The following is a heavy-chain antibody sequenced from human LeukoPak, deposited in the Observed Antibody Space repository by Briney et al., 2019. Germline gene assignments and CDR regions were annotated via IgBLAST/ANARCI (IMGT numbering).Heavy chain of an antibody. J-gene: IGHJ6*03. CDR1: GFTFSSYA. CDR3: ARDSGVRGVPYYYYYYMDV. Sequence: GGSLRLSCAASGFTFSSYAMSWVRQAPGKGLEWVSAISGSGGSTYYADSVKGRFTISRDNSKNSLYLQMNSLRAEDTAVYYCARDSGVRGVPYYYYYYMDVWGKGTTVTVSS. CDR2: ISGSGGST. V-gene: IGHV3-23*01. D-gene: IGHD3-10*01.